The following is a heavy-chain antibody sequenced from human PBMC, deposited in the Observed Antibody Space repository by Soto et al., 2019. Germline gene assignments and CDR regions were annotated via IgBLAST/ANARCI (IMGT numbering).Heavy chain of an antibody. D-gene: IGHD5-12*01. J-gene: IGHJ4*02. Sequence: GGSLRLSCAASGFTFSSYWMHWVRQAPGKGLVWVSRINSDGSSTSYADSVKGRFTISRENAKNTLYLQMNSLRAEDTTVYYCARSGYDSPYFDYWGQGTLVTVSS. CDR3: ARSGYDSPYFDY. CDR1: GFTFSSYW. CDR2: INSDGSST. V-gene: IGHV3-74*01.